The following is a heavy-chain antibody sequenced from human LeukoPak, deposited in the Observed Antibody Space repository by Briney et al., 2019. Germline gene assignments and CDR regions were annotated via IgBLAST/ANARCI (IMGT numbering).Heavy chain of an antibody. Sequence: ASVKVSCKASGYTFTGHYMHWVRQAPGQGLEWMGWINPNSGGTNYAQKFQGRVTMTRDTSISTAYMELSRLRSDDTAVYYCARDRQEGWWFDPWGQGTLVTVSS. CDR1: GYTFTGHY. D-gene: IGHD2-15*01. V-gene: IGHV1-2*02. CDR3: ARDRQEGWWFDP. J-gene: IGHJ5*02. CDR2: INPNSGGT.